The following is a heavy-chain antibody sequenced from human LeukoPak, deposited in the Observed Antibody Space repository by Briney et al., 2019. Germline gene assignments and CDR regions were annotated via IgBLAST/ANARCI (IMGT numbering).Heavy chain of an antibody. CDR2: ISGSGGST. J-gene: IGHJ4*02. CDR1: GFTFSSYA. Sequence: GGSLRLSCAASGFTFSSYAMSWVRQAPGKGLEWVSAISGSGGSTYYADSVKGRFTISRDNSKNTLYLQMNSLRAEDTAVYYCAKGQTSGIAVAGDYFDYWGQGTLVTVSS. CDR3: AKGQTSGIAVAGDYFDY. V-gene: IGHV3-23*01. D-gene: IGHD6-19*01.